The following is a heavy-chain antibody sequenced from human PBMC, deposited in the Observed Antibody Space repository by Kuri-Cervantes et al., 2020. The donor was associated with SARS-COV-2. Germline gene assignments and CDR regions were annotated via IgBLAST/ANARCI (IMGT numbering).Heavy chain of an antibody. Sequence: GESLKISCAASGFTFSSYSMNWVRQAPGKGLEWVSSISSSSYIYYADSVKGRFTISRDNAKNSLYLQMNSLRAEDTAVYYCARDLKESKGMDFDYWGQGTLVTVSS. CDR2: ISSSSYI. CDR1: GFTFSSYS. V-gene: IGHV3-21*01. J-gene: IGHJ4*02. D-gene: IGHD5-24*01. CDR3: ARDLKESKGMDFDY.